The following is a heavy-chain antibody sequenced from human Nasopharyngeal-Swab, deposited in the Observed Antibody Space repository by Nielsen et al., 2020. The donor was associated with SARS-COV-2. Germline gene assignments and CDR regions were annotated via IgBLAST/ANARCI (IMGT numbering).Heavy chain of an antibody. CDR3: ARGQPREWQTYYYYYGMDV. CDR1: GYTFTSYD. V-gene: IGHV1-8*01. J-gene: IGHJ6*02. Sequence: ASATLSCKASGYTFTSYDINWGRQATRQGLEWMGWMNANSGNTGDAQKFQGRVTMTRNTSISTAYMELSSLRSGDTAVYYCARGQPREWQTYYYYYGMDVWGQGTTVTVSS. D-gene: IGHD3-3*01. CDR2: MNANSGNT.